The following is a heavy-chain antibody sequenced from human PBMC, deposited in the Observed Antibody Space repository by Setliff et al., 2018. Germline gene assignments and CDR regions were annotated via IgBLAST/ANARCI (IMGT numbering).Heavy chain of an antibody. D-gene: IGHD3-22*01. CDR2: IKQDGSEK. V-gene: IGHV3-7*03. Sequence: GGSLRLSCAGSGFSFSIFWMSWVRQAPGKGLEWVATIKQDGSEKFYVDSVKGQISISADKSINTAYLHWSSLKASDTAIYYCARRDNYYDSTGYSYYFDDWGQGTLVTVSS. CDR3: ARRDNYYDSTGYSYYFDD. J-gene: IGHJ4*02. CDR1: GFSFSIFW.